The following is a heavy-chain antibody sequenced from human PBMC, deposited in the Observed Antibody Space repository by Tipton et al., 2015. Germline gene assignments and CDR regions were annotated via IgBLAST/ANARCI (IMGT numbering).Heavy chain of an antibody. J-gene: IGHJ4*02. CDR2: ISPSGDKT. D-gene: IGHD6-13*01. CDR1: GNTFSSYY. CDR3: AKVFSGSTWYPPLDY. Sequence: QLVQSGAEVKKPGASVKVSCTASGNTFSSYYMHWVRQAPGQGLEWMGIISPSGDKTTYAQKFQGRVTVTRNTSTSTVYMELSSLRSDDTAVYYCAKVFSGSTWYPPLDYWGQGTLVTVS. V-gene: IGHV1-46*01.